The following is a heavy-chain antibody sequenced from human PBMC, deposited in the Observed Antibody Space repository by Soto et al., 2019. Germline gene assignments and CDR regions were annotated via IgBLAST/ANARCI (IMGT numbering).Heavy chain of an antibody. Sequence: QVQLVQSVAEVKKPGASVKVSCKASGYTFVSYGITWVRQAPGQGPEWMGWISTYNGNTKYAQKFQGRVTMTTDTSTSTAYMELRSLGSDDTAVYYCARGDDFWPYWGQGTLVTVSS. CDR3: ARGDDFWPY. CDR1: GYTFVSYG. D-gene: IGHD3-3*01. V-gene: IGHV1-18*04. J-gene: IGHJ4*02. CDR2: ISTYNGNT.